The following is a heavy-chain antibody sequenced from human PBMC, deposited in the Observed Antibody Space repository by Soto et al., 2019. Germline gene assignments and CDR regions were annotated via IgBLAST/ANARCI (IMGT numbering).Heavy chain of an antibody. J-gene: IGHJ4*02. Sequence: GGSLRLSCAASGFTFSSYAMSWVRQAPGKGLEWVSAISGNGGSTYYADSVKGRFTISRDNSKNTLYLQMNSLRAEDTAVYYCAKPSVPRPRKTVTLDFWGQGTLVTVYS. D-gene: IGHD4-17*01. CDR2: ISGNGGST. CDR3: AKPSVPRPRKTVTLDF. CDR1: GFTFSSYA. V-gene: IGHV3-23*01.